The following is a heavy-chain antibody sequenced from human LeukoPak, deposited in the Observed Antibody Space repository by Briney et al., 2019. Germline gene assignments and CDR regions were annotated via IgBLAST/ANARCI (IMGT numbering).Heavy chain of an antibody. CDR3: AHFRGGEAFDI. J-gene: IGHJ3*02. D-gene: IGHD3-16*01. Sequence: GGSLRLSCAASGFTFSSYTMNWVRQAPGKGLEWVSSISGSGDRTYYADSVKGRFTISRDNSKNTLYLQMNSLRAEDTAVYYCAHFRGGEAFDIWGQGTMVTVSS. V-gene: IGHV3-23*01. CDR2: ISGSGDRT. CDR1: GFTFSSYT.